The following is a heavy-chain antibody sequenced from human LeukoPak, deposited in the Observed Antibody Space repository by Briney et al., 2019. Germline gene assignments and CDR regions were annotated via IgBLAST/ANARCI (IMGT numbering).Heavy chain of an antibody. CDR3: AKGRSTVPKWFQH. J-gene: IGHJ1*01. CDR2: ISGSGGST. D-gene: IGHD4-17*01. V-gene: IGHV3-23*01. Sequence: GGSLRLSCVASQFTFKNYWMHWVRQAPGRGLEWVSAISGSGGSTYYADSVKGRFTISRDNSKNTLYLQMNSLRAEDTAVYYCAKGRSTVPKWFQHWGQGTLVTVSS. CDR1: QFTFKNYW.